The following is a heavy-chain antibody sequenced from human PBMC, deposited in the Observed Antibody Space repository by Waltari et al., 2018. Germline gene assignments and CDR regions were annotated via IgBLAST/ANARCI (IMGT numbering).Heavy chain of an antibody. Sequence: QVQLQESGPGLKKPSETLSITCRVSGDSISSAYYWGWIRQPPGKGLEWIGSINHSGSTYSNPSLRGRVTTSVDTPKNQISLMLSSVTAADTAVYYCARHAGYGRDKFDPWGQGTLVTVSS. J-gene: IGHJ5*02. CDR2: INHSGST. V-gene: IGHV4-38-2*01. D-gene: IGHD5-18*01. CDR1: GDSISSAYY. CDR3: ARHAGYGRDKFDP.